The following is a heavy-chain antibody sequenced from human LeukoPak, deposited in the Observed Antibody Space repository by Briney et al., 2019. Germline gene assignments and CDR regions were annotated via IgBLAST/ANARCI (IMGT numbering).Heavy chain of an antibody. J-gene: IGHJ5*02. CDR2: IYYSGST. V-gene: IGHV4-59*01. D-gene: IGHD3-10*01. CDR3: ARDLLRGRWFDP. Sequence: GSLRLSCAASGFTFSDYYMSWIRQPPGKGLEWIGYIYYSGSTNYNPSLKSRVTISVDTSKNQFSLKLSSVTAADTAVYYCARDLLRGRWFDPWGQGTLVTVSS. CDR1: GFTFSDYY.